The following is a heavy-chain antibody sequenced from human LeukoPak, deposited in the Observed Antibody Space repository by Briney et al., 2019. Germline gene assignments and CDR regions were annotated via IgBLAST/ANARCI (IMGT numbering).Heavy chain of an antibody. D-gene: IGHD5-12*01. CDR3: AREGDVDIVATITFDR. V-gene: IGHV1-2*02. Sequence: GASVKVSCKASGYTFTGYYMHWVRQAPGQGLEWMGWINPNSGGTNYAQKFQGRVTMTRDTSISTAYMELSRLRSDDTAVYYCAREGDVDIVATITFDRWGQGTLVTVSS. CDR1: GYTFTGYY. J-gene: IGHJ5*02. CDR2: INPNSGGT.